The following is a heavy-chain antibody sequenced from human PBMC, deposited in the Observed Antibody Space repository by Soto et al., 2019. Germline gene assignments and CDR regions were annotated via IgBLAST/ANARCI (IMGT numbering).Heavy chain of an antibody. V-gene: IGHV4-59*08. J-gene: IGHJ6*02. CDR1: GGSITNYY. CDR3: ARHGFGPLHGLVDV. D-gene: IGHD3-10*01. Sequence: QVQLQESGPGLVKPSETLSLTCTVSGGSITNYYCSWFRQPPGKGLEWLGYINYDGYSAYNLSLKMRVTLSMDASKTQFSLMLESVTATDTAVYYCARHGFGPLHGLVDVWGPGTTVIVSS. CDR2: INYDGYS.